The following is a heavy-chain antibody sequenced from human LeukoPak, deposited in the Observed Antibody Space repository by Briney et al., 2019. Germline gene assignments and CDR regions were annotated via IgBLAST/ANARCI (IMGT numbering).Heavy chain of an antibody. CDR1: GFTFGDYG. J-gene: IGHJ4*02. Sequence: PGGSLRLSCAASGFTFGDYGMSWVRQAPGKGLEWVSGINWNGGSTGYADSMRGRFTISRDNAKKSLYLQMNSLRAEDTALYYCARDSYSSGYYYFFPYFDYWGQGTLVTVSS. D-gene: IGHD3-22*01. V-gene: IGHV3-20*04. CDR2: INWNGGST. CDR3: ARDSYSSGYYYFFPYFDY.